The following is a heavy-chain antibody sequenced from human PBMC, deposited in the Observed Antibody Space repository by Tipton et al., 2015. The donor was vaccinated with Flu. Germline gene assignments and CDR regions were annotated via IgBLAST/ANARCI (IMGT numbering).Heavy chain of an antibody. CDR1: GLTFSYYA. D-gene: IGHD3-22*01. V-gene: IGHV3-33*01. Sequence: SLRLSCAASGLTFSYYAMHWVRQAPGKGLEWVAAIRYDGSNERYADSVKGRFTISRDNSKNTLYLQMNTLRAEDTAVYYCARGTERSMIEEGRFDYWGQGTLVTVSS. CDR3: ARGTERSMIEEGRFDY. J-gene: IGHJ4*02. CDR2: IRYDGSNE.